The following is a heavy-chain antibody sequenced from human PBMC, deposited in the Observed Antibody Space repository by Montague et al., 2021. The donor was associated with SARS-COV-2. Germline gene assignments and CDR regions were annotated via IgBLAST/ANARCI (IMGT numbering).Heavy chain of an antibody. CDR1: RDSISSHNYF. CDR3: AKEGEALAWGTFDI. V-gene: IGHV4-39*07. CDR2: VDYSGLT. D-gene: IGHD3-10*01. Sequence: SETLSLTCTVSRDSISSHNYFWAWIRQPPGKGLEWIGSVDYSGLTFYNPYLESRVTISVDTSKKQLSLKVNSVTDADTAVYYCAKEGEALAWGTFDIWGQGTMVTVSS. J-gene: IGHJ3*02.